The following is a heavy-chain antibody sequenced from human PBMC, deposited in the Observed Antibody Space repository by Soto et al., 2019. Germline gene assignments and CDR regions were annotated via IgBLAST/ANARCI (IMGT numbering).Heavy chain of an antibody. D-gene: IGHD3-3*01. V-gene: IGHV1-8*01. CDR2: MNPNSGNT. CDR3: ARGHPYDFWSGYYTNYYYYGMDV. CDR1: GYTFTSYD. J-gene: IGHJ6*02. Sequence: ASVKVSCKASGYTFTSYDINWVRQATGQGLEWMGWMNPNSGNTGYAQKFQGRVTMTRSTSISTAYMELSSLRSEDTAVYYCARGHPYDFWSGYYTNYYYYGMDVWGQGTTVTVSS.